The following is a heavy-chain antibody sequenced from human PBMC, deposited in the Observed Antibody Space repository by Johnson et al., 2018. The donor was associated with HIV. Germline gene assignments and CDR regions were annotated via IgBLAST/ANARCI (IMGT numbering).Heavy chain of an antibody. CDR3: ARDVGITTAGGAFDI. CDR1: GFTVSSNY. D-gene: IGHD6-13*01. Sequence: VQLVESGGGLIQPGGSLRLSCAASGFTVSSNYMSWVRQAPGKGLEWVSVIYSGGSTYYADSVKGRFTISRDTTKNSLYLQMNSLRAEDTALYYCARDVGITTAGGAFDIWGQGTMVTVSS. J-gene: IGHJ3*02. V-gene: IGHV3-53*01. CDR2: IYSGGST.